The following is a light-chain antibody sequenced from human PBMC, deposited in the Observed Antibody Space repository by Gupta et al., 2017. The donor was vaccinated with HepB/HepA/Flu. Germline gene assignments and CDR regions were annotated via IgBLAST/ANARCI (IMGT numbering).Light chain of an antibody. CDR1: SSYVATYNF. CDR3: CSYAAYNTWV. V-gene: IGLV2-11*01. J-gene: IGLJ3*02. CDR2: DVT. Sequence: SALTQPRSVSGSPGPSITISCTTTSSYVATYNFVSWYQQHPGKVPKLMIYDVTKRPSGVPDRFSCSKSGNTASLTISGLQAEDEAEYYCCSYAAYNTWVFGGGTKVTVL.